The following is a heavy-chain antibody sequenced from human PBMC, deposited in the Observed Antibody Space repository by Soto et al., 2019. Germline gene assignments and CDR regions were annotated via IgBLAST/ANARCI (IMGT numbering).Heavy chain of an antibody. Sequence: GGSLRLSCAASGFTFSGSAMHWVRQASGKGLEWVGRIRSKANSYATAYAASVKGRFTISRDDSKNTAYLQMNSLKTEDTAVYYCTRALSPIAKAAPDYYYYYYMDVWGKGTTVTVSS. J-gene: IGHJ6*03. CDR1: GFTFSGSA. CDR3: TRALSPIAKAAPDYYYYYYMDV. V-gene: IGHV3-73*01. D-gene: IGHD6-13*01. CDR2: IRSKANSYAT.